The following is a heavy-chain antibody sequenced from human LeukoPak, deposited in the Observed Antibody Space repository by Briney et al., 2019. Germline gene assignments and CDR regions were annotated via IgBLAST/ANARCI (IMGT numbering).Heavy chain of an antibody. Sequence: GGSLRLSCAASGFTFDDYAMHWVRQAPGKGLEWVSGISWNSGSLVYADSVKGQFTIPRDNAKNSLYLQMNSLRAEDTALYYCVKDSSGSTWYYFDYWGQGALVTVSS. D-gene: IGHD6-19*01. CDR1: GFTFDDYA. J-gene: IGHJ4*02. CDR2: ISWNSGSL. CDR3: VKDSSGSTWYYFDY. V-gene: IGHV3-9*01.